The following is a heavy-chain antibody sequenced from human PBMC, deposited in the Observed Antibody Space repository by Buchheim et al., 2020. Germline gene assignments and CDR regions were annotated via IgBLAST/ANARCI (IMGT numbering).Heavy chain of an antibody. CDR2: INHSGST. J-gene: IGHJ4*02. CDR3: ARGVTIFGVVTTPLFDY. Sequence: QVQLQQWGAGLLKPSETLSLTCAVYGGSFSGYYWSWIRQPPGKGLEWIGEINHSGSTNYNPSLKSRVTISVDTSKNQFSLKLSSVTAADTAVYYCARGVTIFGVVTTPLFDYWGQGTL. V-gene: IGHV4-34*01. D-gene: IGHD3-3*01. CDR1: GGSFSGYY.